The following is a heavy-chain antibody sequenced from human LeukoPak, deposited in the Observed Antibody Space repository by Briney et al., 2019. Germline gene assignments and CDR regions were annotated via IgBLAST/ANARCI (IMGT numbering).Heavy chain of an antibody. Sequence: GGSLRLSCAASGFTFSSYSMNWVRQAPGKGLEWVSAISGSGGSTYYADSVKGRFTISRDNSKNTLYLQMNSLRAEDTAVYYCAKDLKTTVTTYPHYYYYYYGMDVWGQGTTVTVSS. CDR1: GFTFSSYS. D-gene: IGHD4-17*01. J-gene: IGHJ6*02. CDR3: AKDLKTTVTTYPHYYYYYYGMDV. V-gene: IGHV3-23*01. CDR2: ISGSGGST.